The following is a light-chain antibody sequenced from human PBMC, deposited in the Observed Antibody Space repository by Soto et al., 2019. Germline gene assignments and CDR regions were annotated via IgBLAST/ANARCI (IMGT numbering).Light chain of an antibody. CDR2: KAS. CDR1: QSIGSW. Sequence: DIQMTQPPSTLSASIGDRVTITCRASQSIGSWLAWYQQKPGRAPKLLIHKASNLETGVPSRFSGSGSGTEFTLTVSSLQPDDFAIYYCQHYETYPWTFGQGTKVENK. J-gene: IGKJ1*01. CDR3: QHYETYPWT. V-gene: IGKV1-5*03.